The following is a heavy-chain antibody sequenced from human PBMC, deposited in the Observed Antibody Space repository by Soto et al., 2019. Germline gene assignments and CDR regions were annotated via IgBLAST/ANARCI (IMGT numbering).Heavy chain of an antibody. CDR3: ARGTGQQLTPIYYYYYGMAV. V-gene: IGHV1-2*04. CDR1: GYTFTGYY. D-gene: IGHD6-13*01. CDR2: INPNSGGT. Sequence: ASVKVSCKASGYTFTGYYMHWVRQAPGQGLEWMGWINPNSGGTNYAQKFQGWVTMTRDTSISTAYMELSRLRSDDTAVYYCARGTGQQLTPIYYYYYGMAVWGQGTTVTVSS. J-gene: IGHJ6*02.